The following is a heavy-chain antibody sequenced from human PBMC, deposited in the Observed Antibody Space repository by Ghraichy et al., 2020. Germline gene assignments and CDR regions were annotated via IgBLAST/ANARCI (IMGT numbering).Heavy chain of an antibody. CDR2: IKSDGSTT. Sequence: GGSLRLSCAASGFTFSSYWMHWVRHAPGKGLVWVSRIKSDGSTTDYADSVKGRFTISRDNAKNTLYLQMNSLRVEDTAVYYCARGYGDYESPLPFDYWGQGTLVTVSS. J-gene: IGHJ4*02. V-gene: IGHV3-74*01. D-gene: IGHD4-17*01. CDR1: GFTFSSYW. CDR3: ARGYGDYESPLPFDY.